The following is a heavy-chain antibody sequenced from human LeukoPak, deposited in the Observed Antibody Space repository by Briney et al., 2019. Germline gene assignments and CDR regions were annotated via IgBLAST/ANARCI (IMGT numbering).Heavy chain of an antibody. Sequence: VASVTVSCKASGYTFTSYYMHWVRQAPGRGLEWMGIINPSGGSTSYAQKFQGRVTMTRDTSTSTVYMELSSLRSEDTAVYYCAREKIFGVVILSGASYYYYYGMDVWGQGTTVTVSS. CDR3: AREKIFGVVILSGASYYYYYGMDV. CDR1: GYTFTSYY. CDR2: INPSGGST. J-gene: IGHJ6*02. V-gene: IGHV1-46*01. D-gene: IGHD3-3*01.